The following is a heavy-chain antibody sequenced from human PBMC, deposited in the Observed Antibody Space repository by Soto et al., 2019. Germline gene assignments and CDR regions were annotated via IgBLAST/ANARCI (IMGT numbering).Heavy chain of an antibody. D-gene: IGHD1-26*01. CDR1: GFTFNTHW. CDR3: ARAMTSVGAAAKGDF. Sequence: EVQLVESGGGLILPGGSLRLSCAASGFTFNTHWMHWVRQAPGKGLVWVSRINSDGSITGYADSVKGRFSISRDNPRNTLYLQMNSLSPEDTAVYYCARAMTSVGAAAKGDFWGQGTLVTVSS. J-gene: IGHJ4*02. V-gene: IGHV3-74*01. CDR2: INSDGSIT.